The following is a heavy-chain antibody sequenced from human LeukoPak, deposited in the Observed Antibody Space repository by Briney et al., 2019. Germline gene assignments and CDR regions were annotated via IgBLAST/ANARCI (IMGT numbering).Heavy chain of an antibody. CDR1: GFTFGSYA. CDR3: ARGGGWDTIFRVVQYMDV. D-gene: IGHD3-3*01. J-gene: IGHJ6*03. CDR2: IFGSGGSA. V-gene: IGHV3-23*01. Sequence: GGSLRLSCEASGFTFGSYAMYWVRQAPGKGLEWVAGIFGSGGSAHYADSAKGRFTISRDNSKNTLYLQMNSLRAEDTAIYYCARGGGWDTIFRVVQYMDVWGKGTTVTVSS.